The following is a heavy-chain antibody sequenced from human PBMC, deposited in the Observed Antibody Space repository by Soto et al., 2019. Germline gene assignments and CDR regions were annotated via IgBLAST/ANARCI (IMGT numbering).Heavy chain of an antibody. Sequence: QLQLQESGSGLVKPSQTLSLTCAVSGGSISSGGYSWSWIRQPPGKGLEWIGYIYHSGSTYYNPSLKSRVTISVDRSKNQFSPKLSSVTAADTAVYYCARAYYDSGGYYSRGWYFDLWGRGTLVTVSS. V-gene: IGHV4-30-2*01. CDR2: IYHSGST. CDR3: ARAYYDSGGYYSRGWYFDL. CDR1: GGSISSGGYS. J-gene: IGHJ2*01. D-gene: IGHD3-22*01.